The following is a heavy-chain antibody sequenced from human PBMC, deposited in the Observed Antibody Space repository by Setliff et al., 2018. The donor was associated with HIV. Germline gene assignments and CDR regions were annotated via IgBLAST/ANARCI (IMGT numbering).Heavy chain of an antibody. Sequence: PSETLSLTCTVSGASISSGDYYWSWIRQPPGKGLEWIGYLYYNVSTYYNPSLKSRVTISVDTSKNQFSLKLSSVTAADTAVYYCARDKTYCNYSRCSRAGWYFDLWGRGTLVTVSS. CDR1: GASISSGDYY. CDR3: ARDKTYCNYSRCSRAGWYFDL. J-gene: IGHJ2*01. D-gene: IGHD2-2*01. V-gene: IGHV4-30-4*08. CDR2: LYYNVST.